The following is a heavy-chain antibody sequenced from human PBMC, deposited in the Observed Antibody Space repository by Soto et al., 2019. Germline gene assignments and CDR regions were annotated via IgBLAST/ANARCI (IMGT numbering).Heavy chain of an antibody. CDR1: GYTFTGYY. CDR3: ARGREQLVPSYYYGMDV. J-gene: IGHJ6*02. D-gene: IGHD6-6*01. CDR2: INPNSGGT. V-gene: IGHV1-2*02. Sequence: ASVKGSCKASGYTFTGYYMHWVRQAPGQGLEWMGWINPNSGGTNYAQKFQGRVTMTRDTSISTAYMELSRLRSDDTAVYYCARGREQLVPSYYYGMDVWRQGTTVTASS.